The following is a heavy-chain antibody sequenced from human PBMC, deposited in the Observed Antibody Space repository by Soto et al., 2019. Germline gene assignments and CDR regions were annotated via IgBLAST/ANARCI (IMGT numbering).Heavy chain of an antibody. V-gene: IGHV4-31*03. Sequence: SETLSLTCTVSGGSISSGGYYWSWIRQHPGKGLEWIGYIYYSGSTYYNPSLKSRVTISVDTSKNQFSLKLSSVTAADTAVYYCARVLRRGVPKFDYWGQGTLVTVSS. CDR2: IYYSGST. CDR3: ARVLRRGVPKFDY. D-gene: IGHD3-10*01. CDR1: GGSISSGGYY. J-gene: IGHJ4*02.